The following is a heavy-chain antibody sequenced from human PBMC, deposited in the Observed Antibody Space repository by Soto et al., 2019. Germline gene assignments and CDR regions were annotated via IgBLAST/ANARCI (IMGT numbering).Heavy chain of an antibody. V-gene: IGHV3-30-3*01. CDR3: ARVLGSGSGDY. J-gene: IGHJ4*02. D-gene: IGHD3-10*01. CDR2: ISYDGSNK. Sequence: QVQLVESGGGVVQPGRSLRLSCAASGFTFSSYAMHWVRQAPGKGLEWVAVISYDGSNKYYADSVKGRFTISRDNSKNTLYLQMTSLRAEDTAVYYCARVLGSGSGDYWGQGTLVTVSS. CDR1: GFTFSSYA.